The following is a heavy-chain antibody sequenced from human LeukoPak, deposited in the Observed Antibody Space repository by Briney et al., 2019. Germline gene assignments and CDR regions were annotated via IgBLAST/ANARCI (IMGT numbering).Heavy chain of an antibody. CDR1: GFTFSSYG. CDR3: AREQMTTVTGTFDY. CDR2: ISYDGTNK. D-gene: IGHD5-24*01. J-gene: IGHJ4*02. V-gene: IGHV3-30*19. Sequence: PGGSLRLSCAASGFTFSSYGMHWVRQAPGKGLEWVAVISYDGTNKYYADSVKGRFTISRDSSQNTVYLLMNSLRAEDTAVYYCAREQMTTVTGTFDYWGQGTLVTVSS.